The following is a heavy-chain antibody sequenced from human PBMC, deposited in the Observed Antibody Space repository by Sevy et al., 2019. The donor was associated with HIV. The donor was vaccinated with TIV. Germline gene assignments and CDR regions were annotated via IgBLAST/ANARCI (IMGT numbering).Heavy chain of an antibody. CDR3: AREGCTRPHDY. CDR2: LSFGCGKI. CDR1: GVAFYDYS. Sequence: GSLRLSCAASGVAFYDYSMSWIRQPPGKGLEWVATLSFGCGKINYADSVKGRFTISRDNSKNSFYLQMDNLRVEDTALYYCAREGCTRPHDYWGQGTRVTVSS. J-gene: IGHJ4*02. V-gene: IGHV3-23*01. D-gene: IGHD2-8*01.